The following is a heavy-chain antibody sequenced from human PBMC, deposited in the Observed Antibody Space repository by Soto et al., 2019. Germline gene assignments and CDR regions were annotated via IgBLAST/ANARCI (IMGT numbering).Heavy chain of an antibody. CDR2: ISYDGSDK. Sequence: QAKLVESGGGVVQPGRSLRLSCVGSGFTFSSFAMHWVRQAPGKGLEWVAVISYDGSDKYYADSVKGRFTISRDKSKNTLYLQMNSLRTEDTAVYYCARPPVGITMRFVAFEIWGQGTIVTVSS. V-gene: IGHV3-30-3*01. CDR1: GFTFSSFA. CDR3: ARPPVGITMRFVAFEI. D-gene: IGHD3-22*01. J-gene: IGHJ3*02.